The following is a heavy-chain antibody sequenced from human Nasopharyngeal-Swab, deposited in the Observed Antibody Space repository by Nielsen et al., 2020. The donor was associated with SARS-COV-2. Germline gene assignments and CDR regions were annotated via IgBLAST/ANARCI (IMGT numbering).Heavy chain of an antibody. J-gene: IGHJ6*03. CDR3: ARGVGSDFEYYCYMDV. Sequence: VKVSCKASGGTFSSYAISWVRQAPGQGLEWMGGIIPIFGTANYAQKFQGRVTITADESTSTAYMELSSLRSEDTAVYYCARGVGSDFEYYCYMDVWGKGTTVTVSS. D-gene: IGHD1-26*01. CDR2: IIPIFGTA. V-gene: IGHV1-69*13. CDR1: GGTFSSYA.